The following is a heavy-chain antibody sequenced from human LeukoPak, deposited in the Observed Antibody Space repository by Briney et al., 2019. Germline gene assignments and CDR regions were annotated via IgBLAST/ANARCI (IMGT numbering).Heavy chain of an antibody. J-gene: IGHJ4*02. V-gene: IGHV4-59*01. CDR3: ARAAAGTSFDY. CDR2: IYYSGST. D-gene: IGHD6-13*01. Sequence: SETLSLTCTVSGGSISSYYWSWIRQPPGKGLEWIGYIYYSGSTNYNPSLKSRVTISVDTSKNQFSLKLSSVTAADTAVYYCARAAAGTSFDYWGQGTLVTVSS. CDR1: GGSISSYY.